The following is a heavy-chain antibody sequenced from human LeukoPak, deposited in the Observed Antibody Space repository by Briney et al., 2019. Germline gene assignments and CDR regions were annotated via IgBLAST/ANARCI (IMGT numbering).Heavy chain of an antibody. CDR1: GDSISSGRNY. J-gene: IGHJ4*02. Sequence: PSETLSLTCTVSGDSISSGRNYWAWIRQTPGKGLEWIASIYYSGSTSYNPSLSSRVSISVDTSKNQASLKMKSVTDTDSAVYYCARHLSGTTMSHYFDFWGQGTLVPVSS. CDR3: ARHLSGTTMSHYFDF. V-gene: IGHV4-39*01. CDR2: IYYSGST. D-gene: IGHD3-10*02.